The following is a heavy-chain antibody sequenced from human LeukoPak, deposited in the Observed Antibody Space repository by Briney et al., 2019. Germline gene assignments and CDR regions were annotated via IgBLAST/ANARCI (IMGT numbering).Heavy chain of an antibody. CDR3: VAGSGRRLHYMDV. V-gene: IGHV3-23*01. D-gene: IGHD6-19*01. Sequence: PGGSLGLSCAASGFTFSNYAMSWVRQAPGKGLEWVSAFSPSGGGTYYADSVKGRFTISRDNSKNTLYLQMNSLRAEDTAVYYCVAGSGRRLHYMDVWGKGTTVTISS. CDR2: FSPSGGGT. CDR1: GFTFSNYA. J-gene: IGHJ6*03.